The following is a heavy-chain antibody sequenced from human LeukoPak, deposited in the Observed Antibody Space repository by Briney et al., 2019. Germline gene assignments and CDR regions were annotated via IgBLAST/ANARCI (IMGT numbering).Heavy chain of an antibody. Sequence: SETLSLTCTVSGDSISSSGYYWGWTRQPPGKGLEWIASIYYSGRTYYNPSLKSRITISVDSSKNQFSLRLSSVTAADTAVYYCARRKYYTIENWGQGTLVTASS. CDR2: IYYSGRT. CDR1: GDSISSSGYY. J-gene: IGHJ4*02. D-gene: IGHD3-10*01. V-gene: IGHV4-39*01. CDR3: ARRKYYTIEN.